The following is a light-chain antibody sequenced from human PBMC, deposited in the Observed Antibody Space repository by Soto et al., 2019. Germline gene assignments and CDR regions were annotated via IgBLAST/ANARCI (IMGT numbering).Light chain of an antibody. Sequence: DIQMTQSPSSVSASVGDRVTITCRASQDISSWLVWYQQKSGKAPQLLIYAASSLQSGVPSRFSGRVCEIDFTLTISRLQPEDFATYSCQQGAKFPLTFGGGTKVE. V-gene: IGKV1-12*01. J-gene: IGKJ4*01. CDR3: QQGAKFPLT. CDR2: AAS. CDR1: QDISSW.